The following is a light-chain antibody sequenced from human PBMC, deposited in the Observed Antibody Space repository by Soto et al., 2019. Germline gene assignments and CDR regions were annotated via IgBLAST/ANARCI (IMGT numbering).Light chain of an antibody. Sequence: DLQMTQSPSSLSASVGDRVTITCRASQGIRNELGWYQQKPGKAPKRLIYAASSLQSGVPSRFSGSVSVTEFNLTISSLQPEDFATYYCLKHNSYPWLTFGGGTKVEI. CDR3: LKHNSYPWLT. CDR2: AAS. CDR1: QGIRNE. V-gene: IGKV1-17*01. J-gene: IGKJ4*01.